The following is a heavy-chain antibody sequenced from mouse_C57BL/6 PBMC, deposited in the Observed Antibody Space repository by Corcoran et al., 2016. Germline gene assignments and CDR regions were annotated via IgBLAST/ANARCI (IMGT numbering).Heavy chain of an antibody. CDR1: GYTFTDYY. J-gene: IGHJ3*01. D-gene: IGHD2-1*01. V-gene: IGHV1-26*01. CDR3: ARSGVIYYCNYKGVWFAY. Sequence: EVQLQQSGPELVKPGASVKISCKASGYTFTDYYMNWVKQSHGKSLEWIGDINPNNGGTSYNQKFKGKATLTVDKSSSTAYMELRSLTSEDSAGYYCARSGVIYYCNYKGVWFAYWGQGTLVTVSA. CDR2: INPNNGGT.